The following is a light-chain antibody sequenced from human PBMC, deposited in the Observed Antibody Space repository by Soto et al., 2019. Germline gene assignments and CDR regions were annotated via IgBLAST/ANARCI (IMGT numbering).Light chain of an antibody. V-gene: IGKV3-15*01. CDR2: GAS. CDR1: HSVSSR. J-gene: IGKJ4*01. CDR3: QHYTNWPLT. Sequence: EIVMTRSPATLSVSPGERATLSCRASHSVSSRLAWYQQKPGQAPRLLIYGASTRATGLPARFSGSGSGTEFTLTISRLQSEDFAVYYCQHYTNWPLTFGGGTKVEIK.